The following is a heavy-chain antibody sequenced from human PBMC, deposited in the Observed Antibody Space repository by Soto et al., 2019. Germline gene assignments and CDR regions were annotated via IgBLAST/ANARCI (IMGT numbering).Heavy chain of an antibody. Sequence: SETRWLTCTVSVYSIVSFNEYWSFIRQGPGKGLEGIVYIFCSGTTYYKRSLKSRLTMSLDTSQNQFCLKLNSVTAAATAAYFCARVPYPFASSYDMDVWGQGTPVTVSS. CDR2: IFCSGTT. CDR1: VYSIVSFNEY. J-gene: IGHJ6*02. D-gene: IGHD3-16*01. V-gene: IGHV4-30-4*02. CDR3: ARVPYPFASSYDMDV.